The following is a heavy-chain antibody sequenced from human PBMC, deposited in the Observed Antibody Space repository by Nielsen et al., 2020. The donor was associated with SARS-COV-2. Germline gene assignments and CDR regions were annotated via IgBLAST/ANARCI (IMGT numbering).Heavy chain of an antibody. CDR3: ARDNWGRMDV. J-gene: IGHJ6*02. D-gene: IGHD7-27*01. Sequence: GGFLRLSCGASGFTINSSFMSWVRQAAGKGLDWVSVIYTDGSTSHADSVKGRFTISRDNSKNTLYLQMNSLRAEDTAVYYCARDNWGRMDVWGQGTTVTVSS. V-gene: IGHV3-66*01. CDR2: IYTDGST. CDR1: GFTINSSF.